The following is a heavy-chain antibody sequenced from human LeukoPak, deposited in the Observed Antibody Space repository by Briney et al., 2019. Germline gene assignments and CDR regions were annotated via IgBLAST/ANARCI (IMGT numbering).Heavy chain of an antibody. J-gene: IGHJ6*03. V-gene: IGHV1-8*01. CDR3: ARGRATTKDYYYYMDV. Sequence: GASVKVSCKASGYTFTSYDINWVRQAPGQGLEWMGWMNPNSGNTDYAQKLQGRVTMTRNTSIITAYMELSSLRSEDTAVYYCARGRATTKDYYYYMDVWGKGTTVTVSS. CDR1: GYTFTSYD. CDR2: MNPNSGNT. D-gene: IGHD5-12*01.